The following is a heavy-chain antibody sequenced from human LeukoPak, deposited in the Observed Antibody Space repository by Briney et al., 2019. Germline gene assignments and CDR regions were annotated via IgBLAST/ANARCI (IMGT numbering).Heavy chain of an antibody. V-gene: IGHV3-9*01. Sequence: GGSLRLSCAASGFTFDDYAMHWVRQAPGKGLEWVSGISWNSGSIGYADSVKGRFTISRDNAKNSLYLQMNSLRAEDTALYYCAKGLSGYDAFDIWGQGTVVTVSS. J-gene: IGHJ3*02. D-gene: IGHD3-22*01. CDR1: GFTFDDYA. CDR3: AKGLSGYDAFDI. CDR2: ISWNSGSI.